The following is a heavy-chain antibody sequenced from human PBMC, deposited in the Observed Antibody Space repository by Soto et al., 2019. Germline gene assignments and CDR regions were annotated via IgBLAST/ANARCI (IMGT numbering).Heavy chain of an antibody. CDR3: VKDGCSSAICYYPL. V-gene: IGHV3-23*01. J-gene: IGHJ4*02. Sequence: TGGSLRLSCAASGFTLSSYAMSWVRQAPGKGLEWVSGIITSGGIYYADSVKGRFTISRDNSENTLDLQMDSLRVDDTALYYCVKDGCSSAICYYPLWGQGTLVTVSS. D-gene: IGHD2-2*01. CDR1: GFTLSSYA. CDR2: IITSGGI.